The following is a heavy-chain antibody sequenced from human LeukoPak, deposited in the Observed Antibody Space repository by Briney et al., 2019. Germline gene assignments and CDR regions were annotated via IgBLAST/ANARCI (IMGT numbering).Heavy chain of an antibody. CDR2: ISYDGSNK. D-gene: IGHD1-26*01. CDR3: AREGIVGAHFDY. Sequence: GGSLRLSCAASGFTFSSYAMHWVRQAPGKGLEWVAVISYDGSNKYYADSVKGRFTISRDNSKNTLYLQMNSLRAEDTAVYCCAREGIVGAHFDYWGQGTLVTVSS. V-gene: IGHV3-30*04. CDR1: GFTFSSYA. J-gene: IGHJ4*02.